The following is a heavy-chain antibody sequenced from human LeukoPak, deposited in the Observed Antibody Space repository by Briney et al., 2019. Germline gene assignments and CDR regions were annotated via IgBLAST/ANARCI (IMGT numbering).Heavy chain of an antibody. D-gene: IGHD6-13*01. J-gene: IGHJ6*04. V-gene: IGHV1-69*13. CDR2: IIPIFGTA. CDR1: GGTFSSYA. CDR3: ARVGVAAAAYYYYGMDV. Sequence: ASVKVSCKASGGTFSSYAISWVRQAPGQGLEWMGGIIPIFGTANYAQKFQGRVTITADESTSTAYMELSSLRSEDTAVYYCARVGVAAAAYYYYGMDVWGKGTTVTVSS.